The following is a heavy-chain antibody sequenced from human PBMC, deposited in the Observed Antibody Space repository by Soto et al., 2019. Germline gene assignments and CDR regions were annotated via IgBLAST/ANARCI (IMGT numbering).Heavy chain of an antibody. J-gene: IGHJ5*02. CDR1: GGSISSYY. V-gene: IGHV4-59*01. D-gene: IGHD2-15*01. CDR2: IYYSGST. CDR3: ARGSGGSFHWFDP. Sequence: LSLTCTVSGGSISSYYWSWIQQPPGKGLEWIGYIYYSGSTNYNPSLKSRVTISVDTSKNQFSLKLSSVTAADTAVYYCARGSGGSFHWFDPWGQGTLVTVS.